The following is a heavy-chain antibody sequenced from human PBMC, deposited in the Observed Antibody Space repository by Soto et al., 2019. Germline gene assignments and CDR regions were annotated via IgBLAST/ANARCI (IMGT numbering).Heavy chain of an antibody. D-gene: IGHD3-22*01. CDR3: ARSGLALPYSPSHWFAP. V-gene: IGHV3-21*01. J-gene: IGHJ5*02. CDR2: ISDSGHYI. Sequence: GGSLRLSCAASGFTFSTYGMNWVRQAPGKGLEWLSSISDSGHYIYYADSVKGRFTISRDNAKNSLFLQMNSLRGEDTAVYYCARSGLALPYSPSHWFAPWGHGTLVTVSS. CDR1: GFTFSTYG.